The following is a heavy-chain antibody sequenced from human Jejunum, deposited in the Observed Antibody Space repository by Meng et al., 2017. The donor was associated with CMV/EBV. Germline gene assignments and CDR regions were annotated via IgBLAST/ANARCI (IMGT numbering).Heavy chain of an antibody. J-gene: IGHJ4*02. Sequence: VQVWELGGGLVGSGGALRVPGVGPGFSLSKIWLRWVRQGPGKGLEWVGRMKSMTDGGTTDFAAPVEGRFTISRDDSKDTLYLQMNSLKTEDTAIYYCATEEQEYWGQGSLVTVSS. CDR2: MKSMTDGGTT. CDR3: ATEEQEY. V-gene: IGHV3-15*01. D-gene: IGHD1-26*01. CDR1: GFSLSKIW.